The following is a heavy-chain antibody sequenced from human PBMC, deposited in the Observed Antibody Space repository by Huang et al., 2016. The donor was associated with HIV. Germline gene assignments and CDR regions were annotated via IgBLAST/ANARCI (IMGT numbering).Heavy chain of an antibody. J-gene: IGHJ5*02. CDR3: ASGQRMRESDIVATIPVS. CDR2: INPGKGNT. V-gene: IGHV1-3*01. CDR1: GYNFTSRG. D-gene: IGHD5-12*01. Sequence: QVHLVQSGPEVKKPGASVKVSCKASGYNFTSRGLHWVRQAPGQRLEWMGYINPGKGNTNNSPKIQDRGTLTRGISANTAYMQLSRLASEDTAVYYCASGQRMRESDIVATIPVSWGQGALVTVSS.